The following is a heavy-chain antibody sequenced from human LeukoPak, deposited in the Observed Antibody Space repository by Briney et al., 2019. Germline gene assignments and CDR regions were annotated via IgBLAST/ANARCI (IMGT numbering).Heavy chain of an antibody. CDR2: IYYSGST. J-gene: IGHJ3*02. CDR1: GGSISSYC. CDR3: ARHRYCSGGSCYRAFDI. D-gene: IGHD2-15*01. V-gene: IGHV4-59*08. Sequence: SETLSLTCTVSGGSISSYCWSWIRQPPGKGLEWIGYIYYSGSTNYNPSLKSRVTISVDTSKNQFSLKLSSVTAADTAVYYCARHRYCSGGSCYRAFDIWGQGTMVTVSS.